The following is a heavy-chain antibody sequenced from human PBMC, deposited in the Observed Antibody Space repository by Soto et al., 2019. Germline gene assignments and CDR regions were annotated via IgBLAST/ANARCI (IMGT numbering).Heavy chain of an antibody. J-gene: IGHJ6*02. D-gene: IGHD3-10*01. V-gene: IGHV4-59*01. Sequence: SETLSLTCTVSGGSISSYYWSWIRQPPGKGLEWIGYIYYSGSTNYNPSLKSRVTISVDTSKNQFFLKLSSVTAADTAVYYCARVSGEGSGSYYPYYYYGMDVWGQGTTVTVSS. CDR3: ARVSGEGSGSYYPYYYYGMDV. CDR2: IYYSGST. CDR1: GGSISSYY.